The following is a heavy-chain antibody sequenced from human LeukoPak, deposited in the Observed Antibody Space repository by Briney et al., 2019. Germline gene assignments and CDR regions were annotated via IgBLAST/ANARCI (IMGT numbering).Heavy chain of an antibody. CDR1: GYTFTSYA. CDR3: ARDHRSTYYDILTGYYDASDPGY. V-gene: IGHV7-4-1*02. CDR2: INTNTGNP. D-gene: IGHD3-9*01. Sequence: ASVKVSCKASGYTFTSYAMNWVRKAPGQGLEWMGWINTNTGNPTYAQGFTGRFVFSLDTSVSTAYLQISSLKAEDTAVYYCARDHRSTYYDILTGYYDASDPGYWGQGTLVTVSS. J-gene: IGHJ4*02.